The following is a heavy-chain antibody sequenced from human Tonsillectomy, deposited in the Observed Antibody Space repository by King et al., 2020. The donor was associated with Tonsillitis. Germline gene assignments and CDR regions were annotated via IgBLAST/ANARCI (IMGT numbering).Heavy chain of an antibody. Sequence: VQLQESGPGLVKPSETLSLTCTVSGDSISGYYWTWIRQPARKELEWIGRIHSSGITNYNPSLKNRVTMSIDTSSNQFSLRLRSVTAAATAVYYCARAGYNTYSYYYYFYYIDVWGKGTTVTVSS. CDR2: IHSSGIT. D-gene: IGHD2-15*01. CDR1: GDSISGYY. CDR3: ARAGYNTYSYYYYFYYIDV. V-gene: IGHV4-4*07. J-gene: IGHJ6*03.